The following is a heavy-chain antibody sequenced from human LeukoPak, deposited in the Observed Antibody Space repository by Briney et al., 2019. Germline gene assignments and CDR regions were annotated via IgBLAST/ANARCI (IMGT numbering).Heavy chain of an antibody. V-gene: IGHV3-23*01. CDR1: GFTFSNYD. CDR3: AKRGSYFGGFDY. Sequence: GGSLRLSCAASGFTFSNYDMSWVRQAPGKGLEWVSAVTGGGDTTYYADSVKGRLTISRDNSKSTLYLQMNSLRAEDTAVYYCAKRGSYFGGFDYWGQGTLVTVPS. J-gene: IGHJ4*02. D-gene: IGHD3-10*01. CDR2: VTGGGDTT.